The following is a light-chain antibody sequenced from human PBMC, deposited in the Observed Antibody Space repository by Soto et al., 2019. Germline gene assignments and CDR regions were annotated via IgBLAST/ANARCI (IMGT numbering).Light chain of an antibody. V-gene: IGKV1-5*03. CDR2: KAS. CDR1: QSISGW. J-gene: IGKJ2*01. Sequence: DIQMTQSPSTLSASVGDRVIITCRASQSISGWLAWYHQKPGKAPRLLIYKASNLQSGVPSRFSGSGSGTEFTLTINNLQPDDYATYYCQEYNSHSRYTFGQGTRL. CDR3: QEYNSHSRYT.